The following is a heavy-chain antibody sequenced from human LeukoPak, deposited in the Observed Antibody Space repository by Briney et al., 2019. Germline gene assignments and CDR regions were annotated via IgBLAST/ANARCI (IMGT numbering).Heavy chain of an antibody. V-gene: IGHV3-53*01. CDR1: GFSVSSNY. CDR2: IDSGGST. J-gene: IGHJ4*02. D-gene: IGHD6-13*01. CDR3: AIVSIAAAGHLGH. Sequence: GGSLRLSCAASGFSVSSNYMSWVRQAPGKGLEWVSFIDSGGSTYYADSVKGRFAISRDNSKNTLSLQMNSLRAEDTVIYNSAIVSIAAAGHLGHGGQGTLVTVSS.